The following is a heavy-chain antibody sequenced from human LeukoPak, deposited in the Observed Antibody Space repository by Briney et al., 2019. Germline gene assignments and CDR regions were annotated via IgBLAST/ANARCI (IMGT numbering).Heavy chain of an antibody. CDR3: ATKADDGSGNYNGAFDV. CDR2: MDPNSGVT. D-gene: IGHD3-10*01. Sequence: ASVKVSCKASGYSFTSYDINWIRQATGQGLEWMGWMDPNSGVTAFAQKFQGRVSMTRDTSINTAYIELSSLRSEDTAVYYCATKADDGSGNYNGAFDVWGQGTMVTVSS. V-gene: IGHV1-8*01. CDR1: GYSFTSYD. J-gene: IGHJ3*01.